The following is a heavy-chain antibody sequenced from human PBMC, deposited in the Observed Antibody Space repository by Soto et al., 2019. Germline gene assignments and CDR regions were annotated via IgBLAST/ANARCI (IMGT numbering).Heavy chain of an antibody. CDR2: ISAHNGNT. Sequence: QVHLVQSGAEVKKPGASVKVSCKGSGYAFTTYGITWVRQAPGKGLEWMGWISAHNGNTNYAQKLQGRVTVTRDTPTSTADMELRSLRSDDTAVYYCARGRYGDYWGQGALVTVSS. J-gene: IGHJ4*02. CDR3: ARGRYGDY. V-gene: IGHV1-18*01. D-gene: IGHD1-1*01. CDR1: GYAFTTYG.